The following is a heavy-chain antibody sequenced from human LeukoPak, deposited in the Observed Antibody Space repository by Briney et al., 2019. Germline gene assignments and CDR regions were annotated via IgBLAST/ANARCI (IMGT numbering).Heavy chain of an antibody. Sequence: PSETLSLTCTVSGYSISSGYYWGWIRQPPGKGLEWTGSIDHSGSTYYNPSLKSRITISLDTSKNQFSLNLSSVTAADTAVYYCARDSALAQALMFDYWGQGTLVTVSS. CDR1: GYSISSGYY. CDR2: IDHSGST. CDR3: ARDSALAQALMFDY. J-gene: IGHJ4*02. D-gene: IGHD3-10*01. V-gene: IGHV4-38-2*02.